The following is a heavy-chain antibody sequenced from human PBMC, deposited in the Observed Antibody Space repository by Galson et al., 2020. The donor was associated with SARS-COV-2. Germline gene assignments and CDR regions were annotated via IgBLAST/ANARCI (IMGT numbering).Heavy chain of an antibody. V-gene: IGHV1-2*06. CDR1: GYTFTGYY. CDR3: ARGGDLPLYYYMDV. D-gene: IGHD3-10*01. Sequence: GESLKISCKASGYTFTGYYMHWVRQAPGQGLEWMGRINPNSGGTNYAQKFQGRVTMTRDTSISTAYMELSRLRSDDTAVYYCARGGDLPLYYYMDVWGKGTTVTISS. CDR2: INPNSGGT. J-gene: IGHJ6*03.